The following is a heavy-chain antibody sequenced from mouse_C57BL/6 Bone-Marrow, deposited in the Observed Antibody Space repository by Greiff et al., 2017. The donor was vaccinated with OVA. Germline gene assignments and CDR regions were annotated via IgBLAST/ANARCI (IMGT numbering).Heavy chain of an antibody. D-gene: IGHD2-3*01. Sequence: QVHVKQSGAELVKPGASVKLSCKASGYTFTEYTIHWVKQRSGQGLEWIGWFYPGSGSIKYNEKFKDKATLTADKSSSTVYMELSRLTSEDSAVYFCARHAAYDGYYVRFAYWGQGTLVTVSA. CDR2: FYPGSGSI. J-gene: IGHJ3*01. V-gene: IGHV1-62-2*01. CDR1: GYTFTEYT. CDR3: ARHAAYDGYYVRFAY.